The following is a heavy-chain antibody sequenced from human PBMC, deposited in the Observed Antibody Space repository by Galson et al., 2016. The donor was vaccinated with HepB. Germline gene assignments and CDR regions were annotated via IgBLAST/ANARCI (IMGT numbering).Heavy chain of an antibody. V-gene: IGHV3-7*01. D-gene: IGHD6-13*01. CDR1: GFTLRSFW. CDR2: INEVGTEK. Sequence: SLRLSCAASGFTLRSFWMSWVRQSPGKGLEWVANINEVGTEKYYVDSVSGRFTISKDNAKDSLYLQMNSLRAEDTAVYYCARAGRPGTVDYWGQGTLVTVSS. CDR3: ARAGRPGTVDY. J-gene: IGHJ4*02.